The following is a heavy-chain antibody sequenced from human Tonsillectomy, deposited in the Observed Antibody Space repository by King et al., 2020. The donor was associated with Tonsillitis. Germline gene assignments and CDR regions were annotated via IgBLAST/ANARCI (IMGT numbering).Heavy chain of an antibody. D-gene: IGHD2-15*01. J-gene: IGHJ4*02. CDR3: AREGVEVVAATPGYFDY. V-gene: IGHV4-59*12. CDR1: GGSISSYY. CDR2: FYYSGST. Sequence: LQLQESGPGLVKPSETLSLTCTVSGGSISSYYWSWIRQPPGKGLEWIGYFYYSGSTNYNPSLKSRVTISLDTSKNRFSLKLSSLTVADTAVYYCAREGVEVVAATPGYFDYWGQGTLVTVSS.